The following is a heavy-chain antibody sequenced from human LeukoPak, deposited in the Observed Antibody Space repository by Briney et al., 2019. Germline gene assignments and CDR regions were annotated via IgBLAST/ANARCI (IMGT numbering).Heavy chain of an antibody. V-gene: IGHV4-31*11. D-gene: IGHD5-24*01. CDR2: IYYSGST. Sequence: SQTLSLTCAVSGGSISSGGYYWSWIRQHPGKGLEWIGYIYYSGSTKYNPSLKSRVTISIDTSKNLLSLKLSSVTAADTAVYYCATHDGYTFFDNWGQGILVTVSS. J-gene: IGHJ4*02. CDR3: ATHDGYTFFDN. CDR1: GGSISSGGYY.